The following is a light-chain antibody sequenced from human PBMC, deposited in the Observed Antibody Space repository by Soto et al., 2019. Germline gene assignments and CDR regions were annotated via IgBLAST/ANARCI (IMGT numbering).Light chain of an antibody. CDR1: QNINNY. V-gene: IGKV1-39*01. CDR3: QQSDNTPMYT. Sequence: DIQMTQSPSSLSASVGDRVTIACRASQNINNYLSWYQHKPGKAPKLLIYAASSLQSGVPSRFSGSGSGTDFTLTISSLQPEDFATYYCQQSDNTPMYTFGQGTKLEIK. CDR2: AAS. J-gene: IGKJ2*01.